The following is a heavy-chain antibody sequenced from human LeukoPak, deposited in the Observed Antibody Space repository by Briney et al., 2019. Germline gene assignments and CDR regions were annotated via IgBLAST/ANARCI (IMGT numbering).Heavy chain of an antibody. V-gene: IGHV4-59*01. J-gene: IGHJ5*02. CDR1: GGSSSSYY. CDR2: IYYSGST. Sequence: PSETLSLTCTVSGGSSSSYYWSWIRQPPGKGLEWIGYIYYSGSTNYNPSLKSRVTISVDTSKNQFSLKLSSVTAADTAVYYCARLLRVGYCSTTTCNWFDPWGQGTLVTVSS. CDR3: ARLLRVGYCSTTTCNWFDP. D-gene: IGHD2-2*03.